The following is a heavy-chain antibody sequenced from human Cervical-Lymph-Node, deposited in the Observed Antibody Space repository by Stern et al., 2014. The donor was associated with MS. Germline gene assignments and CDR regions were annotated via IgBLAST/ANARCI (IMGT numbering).Heavy chain of an antibody. Sequence: QVQLVQSGGGVVQPGRSLRLSCAASGFSFSRYAMHWVRQAPGKGLEWVALIWYDGSNPYYADSVTGRFTISRDNFKNTLYLQMNSLRAEDTAVYYCASAYSSSQYYFDYWGQGTLVTVSS. CDR2: IWYDGSNP. J-gene: IGHJ4*02. CDR3: ASAYSSSQYYFDY. CDR1: GFSFSRYA. D-gene: IGHD6-13*01. V-gene: IGHV3-33*01.